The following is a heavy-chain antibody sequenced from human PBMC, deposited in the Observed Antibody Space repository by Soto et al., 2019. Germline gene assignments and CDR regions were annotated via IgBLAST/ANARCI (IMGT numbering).Heavy chain of an antibody. CDR3: AHRLYASSDDAFDI. CDR1: GFSLTTSGVG. V-gene: IGHV2-5*02. Sequence: QITLKESGPTLVKPTQPLTLTCTFSGFSLTTSGVGVGWIRQPPGKALERLAPIYWDDEKRYSPSLQSRLTITKDTSTLQVDLTVTTMNPADTGTYYCAHRLYASSDDAFDIWGQGTMVYVSS. CDR2: IYWDDEK. D-gene: IGHD6-6*01. J-gene: IGHJ3*02.